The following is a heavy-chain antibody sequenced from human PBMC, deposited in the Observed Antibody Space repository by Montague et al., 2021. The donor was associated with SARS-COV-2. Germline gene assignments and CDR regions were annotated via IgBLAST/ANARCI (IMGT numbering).Heavy chain of an antibody. CDR1: GISLSTSGVG. J-gene: IGHJ5*02. CDR3: APLGFESRSYYTPPHCFDP. CDR2: IYWDDDE. D-gene: IGHD3-10*01. V-gene: IGHV2-5*02. Sequence: PALVKPTQTLTLTCTFSGISLSTSGVGVAWIRQPPGKALEWLALIYWDDDEYYSPSMRSRLNISKDTSENQVVLTMTNMDPMDTATYYCAPLGFESRSYYTPPHCFDPWGQGILVTVSS.